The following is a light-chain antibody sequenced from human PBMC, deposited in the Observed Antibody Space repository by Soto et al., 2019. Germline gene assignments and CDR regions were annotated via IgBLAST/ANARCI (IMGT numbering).Light chain of an antibody. CDR3: QQYNDWPPT. J-gene: IGKJ1*01. CDR2: GAS. Sequence: EIVMTQPPATLSVSPGERATLSCRASQSVRSNLAWYQQKPGQAPRLLIYGASTRATGIPARFSGSGSGTEFTLSIGSLQSEDFAVYYCQQYNDWPPTFGQGTKVDIK. V-gene: IGKV3-15*01. CDR1: QSVRSN.